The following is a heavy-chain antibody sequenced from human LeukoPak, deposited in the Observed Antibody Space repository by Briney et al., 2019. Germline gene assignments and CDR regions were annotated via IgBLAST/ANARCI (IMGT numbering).Heavy chain of an antibody. CDR3: ASFDGPRYYYYYMDV. V-gene: IGHV3-33*08. CDR1: GFTFSSYG. Sequence: PGGSLRLSCAASGFTFSSYGMHWVRQAPGKGLEWVAVIWYDGSNKYYADSVKGRFTISRDNSKNTLYLQMNSLRAEDTAVYYCASFDGPRYYYYYMDVWGKGTTVTVSS. J-gene: IGHJ6*03. D-gene: IGHD3-9*01. CDR2: IWYDGSNK.